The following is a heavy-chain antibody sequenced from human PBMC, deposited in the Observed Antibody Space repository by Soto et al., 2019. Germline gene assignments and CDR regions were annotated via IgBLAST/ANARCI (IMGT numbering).Heavy chain of an antibody. D-gene: IGHD3-22*01. V-gene: IGHV3-48*03. Sequence: GWSLRFYCASFGFNFSIYEMYWVSEAPGRGLEWVSYISSSGSTIYYADSVKGRFTISRDNAKNSLYLQMNSLRAEDMAVYYCARDLYSYDSSFDYWGQGTMFTVSS. CDR3: ARDLYSYDSSFDY. J-gene: IGHJ4*02. CDR2: ISSSGSTI. CDR1: GFNFSIYE.